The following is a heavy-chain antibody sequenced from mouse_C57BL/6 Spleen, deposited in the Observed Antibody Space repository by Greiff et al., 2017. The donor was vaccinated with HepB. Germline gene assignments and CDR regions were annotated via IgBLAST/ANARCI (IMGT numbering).Heavy chain of an antibody. D-gene: IGHD2-5*01. CDR2: IDPNSGGT. CDR3: ARAYYSNYRFYAMDY. J-gene: IGHJ4*01. Sequence: QVHVKQPGAELVKPGASVKLSCKASGYTFTSYWMHWVKQRPGRGLEWIGRIDPNSGGTKYNEKFKSKATLTVDKPSSTAYMQLSSLTSEDSAVYYCARAYYSNYRFYAMDYWGQGTSVTVSS. CDR1: GYTFTSYW. V-gene: IGHV1-72*01.